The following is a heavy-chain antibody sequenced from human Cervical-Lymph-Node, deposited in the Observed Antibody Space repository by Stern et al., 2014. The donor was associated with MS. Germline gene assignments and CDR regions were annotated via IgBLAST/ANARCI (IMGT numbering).Heavy chain of an antibody. CDR1: GTTFSTYG. CDR3: APEGWFDP. Sequence: QVQLVQSGAEVKKPGSSVKVSCKASGTTFSTYGINWVRQAPGQGIEGMGGLSPVLGTPNNAQKFKGRVTITADEATSTAYMELSSLKSDDTAMYYCAPEGWFDPWGQGTLVTVSS. CDR2: LSPVLGTP. J-gene: IGHJ5*02. V-gene: IGHV1-69*12.